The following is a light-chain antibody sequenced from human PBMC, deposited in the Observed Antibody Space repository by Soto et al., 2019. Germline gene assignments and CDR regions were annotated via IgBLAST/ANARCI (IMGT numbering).Light chain of an antibody. J-gene: IGKJ2*01. Sequence: AIRMTQSPSSFSASTGDRVTITCRASQGISSYLAWYQQKPGKAPKLLIYAASTLQSGVPSRFSGSGSGTDFTLTISCLQSEDFATYYCQQYYSPYTFGLGTKLEIK. V-gene: IGKV1-8*01. CDR2: AAS. CDR3: QQYYSPYT. CDR1: QGISSY.